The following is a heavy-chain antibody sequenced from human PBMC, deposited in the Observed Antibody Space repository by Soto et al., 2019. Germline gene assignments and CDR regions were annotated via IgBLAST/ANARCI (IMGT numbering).Heavy chain of an antibody. V-gene: IGHV4-31*03. CDR1: GGSISSTGYF. J-gene: IGHJ4*02. CDR2: IFYRGST. Sequence: QVQLQGSGPGLLKPSQTLSLTCTVSGGSISSTGYFWTWIRQHPGKGLEWIGYIFYRGSTFHNPSLKSRVTISVDTSKNQFSLELSSVTAAGTAVYYCASEAGCGDYFDGGGQGTLVTVSS. CDR3: ASEAGCGDYFDG. D-gene: IGHD6-19*01.